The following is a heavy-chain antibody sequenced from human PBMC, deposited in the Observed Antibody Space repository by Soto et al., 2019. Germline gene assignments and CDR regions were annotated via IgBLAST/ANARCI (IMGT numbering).Heavy chain of an antibody. D-gene: IGHD1-26*01. CDR3: ARVGDYGGYGVV. V-gene: IGHV4-4*02. CDR1: GGSISTTNW. Sequence: QLQLQESGPGLVKPSGTLSLTCAVSGGSISTTNWWSWVRQPPGKGLEWIGEMHHSGRTNYSPSLKSRVTISVDMSKNQCSLKLSSVTAADTAVYFCARVGDYGGYGVVWGQGTLVTVSS. J-gene: IGHJ4*02. CDR2: MHHSGRT.